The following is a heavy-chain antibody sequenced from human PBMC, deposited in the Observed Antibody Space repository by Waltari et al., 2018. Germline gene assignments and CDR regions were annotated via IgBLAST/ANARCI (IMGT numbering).Heavy chain of an antibody. CDR2: ISSSSSYI. J-gene: IGHJ6*02. CDR1: GFTFSSYS. D-gene: IGHD2-2*01. V-gene: IGHV3-21*01. CDR3: ARDLKVLDDDYYYYYGMDV. Sequence: EVQLVESGGGLVKPGGSLRLSCAASGFTFSSYSMNWVRQAPGKGLEWVSSISSSSSYIYYADSLKRRVTISRDNAKNSLYLQMNSLRAEDTAVYYCARDLKVLDDDYYYYYGMDVWGQGTTVTVSS.